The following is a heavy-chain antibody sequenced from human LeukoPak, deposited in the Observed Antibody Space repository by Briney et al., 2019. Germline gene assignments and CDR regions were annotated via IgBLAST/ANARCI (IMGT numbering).Heavy chain of an antibody. V-gene: IGHV3-30*02. CDR2: IRYDGSNK. J-gene: IGHJ4*02. CDR1: GFTFSSYG. Sequence: GGSLRLSCAASGFTFSSYGMHWVRQAPGKGLEWVAFIRYDGSNKYYADSVKGRFTISRDNSKNTLYLQMNSLSAEDTAVYYCAKDAPPRQKLFLWAVHLYFDYWGQGTLVTVSS. CDR3: AKDAPPRQKLFLWAVHLYFDY. D-gene: IGHD3-10*01.